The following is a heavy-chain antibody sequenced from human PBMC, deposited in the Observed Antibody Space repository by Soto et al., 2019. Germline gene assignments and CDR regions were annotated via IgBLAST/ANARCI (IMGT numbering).Heavy chain of an antibody. CDR2: IFHGGNT. V-gene: IGHV4-38-2*01. J-gene: IGHJ3*01. CDR3: ARARWYDAFDV. Sequence: PSETLSLTCAVSGFFLSSGNYWGWIRKPPGKGLEWIGSIFHGGNTYYNPSLKSRVTISVDMSNNQFSLKLNSVTAADTAVYYCARARWYDAFDVWGQGTVVTVSS. D-gene: IGHD2-15*01. CDR1: GFFLSSGNY.